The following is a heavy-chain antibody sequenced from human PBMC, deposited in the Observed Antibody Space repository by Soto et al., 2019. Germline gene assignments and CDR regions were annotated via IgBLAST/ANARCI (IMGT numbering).Heavy chain of an antibody. V-gene: IGHV4-39*01. CDR1: GGSISSSSYY. CDR3: AAPRYYSDYVFY. Sequence: QLQLQESGPGLVKPSETLSLTCTVSGGSISSSSYYWGWIRQPPGKGLEWIGSIYYSGSTYYNPSLKSRVTISVDTSKNQFSLKLSSVTAADTAVYYCAAPRYYSDYVFYWGQGTLVTVSS. D-gene: IGHD4-4*01. CDR2: IYYSGST. J-gene: IGHJ4*02.